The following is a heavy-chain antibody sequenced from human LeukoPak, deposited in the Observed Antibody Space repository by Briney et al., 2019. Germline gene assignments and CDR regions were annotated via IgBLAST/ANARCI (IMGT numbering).Heavy chain of an antibody. Sequence: GGSLRLSCAASGFTFDDYGMSWVRQAPGKGREWVSGINWHGGSTGYAESVKGRFTISRDNAKNSLYLQMNSLRAEDTALYYCARGGWFGELLFDYWGQGTLVTVSS. CDR2: INWHGGST. D-gene: IGHD3-10*01. CDR1: GFTFDDYG. V-gene: IGHV3-20*04. J-gene: IGHJ4*02. CDR3: ARGGWFGELLFDY.